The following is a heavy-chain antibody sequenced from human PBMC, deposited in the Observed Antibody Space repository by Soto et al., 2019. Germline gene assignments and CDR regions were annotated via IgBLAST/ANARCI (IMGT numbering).Heavy chain of an antibody. CDR3: AREPRYCRGGSCSITGDAYDI. CDR1: GFIVSNTY. CDR2: ISNRGDT. V-gene: IGHV3-66*01. Sequence: GGSLRLSCTASGFIVSNTYVNWVRQAPGKALEWVSVISNRGDTHYADSVRGRFSLSRDISDNTLHLQMNNLRVEDTAVYYCAREPRYCRGGSCSITGDAYDIWGQGTMVTVSS. D-gene: IGHD2-15*01. J-gene: IGHJ3*02.